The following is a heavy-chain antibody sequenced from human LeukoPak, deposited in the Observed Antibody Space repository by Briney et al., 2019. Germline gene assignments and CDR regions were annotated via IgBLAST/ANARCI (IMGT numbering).Heavy chain of an antibody. V-gene: IGHV3-23*01. Sequence: GGSLRLSCAASGFTFSSYAMSWLRQAPGKGLEWVSAISGSGGSSYYPVSVKGRFTISRDNSKNKLYLQMNSLRADDTAVYYCAKGGMVRGVIMYYWGQGTLVTVSS. J-gene: IGHJ4*02. CDR3: AKGGMVRGVIMYY. D-gene: IGHD3-10*01. CDR2: ISGSGGSS. CDR1: GFTFSSYA.